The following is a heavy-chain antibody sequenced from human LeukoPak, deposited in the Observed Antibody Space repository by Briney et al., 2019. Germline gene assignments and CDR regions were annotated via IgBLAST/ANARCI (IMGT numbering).Heavy chain of an antibody. CDR3: ARDQTHSSSSFAFDI. CDR1: GYTFTNYY. V-gene: IGHV1-46*01. J-gene: IGHJ3*02. CDR2: INPSGGST. Sequence: ASVKVSCKASGYTFTNYYIHWLRQAPGQGLEWMGFINPSGGSTSYAQRFQGRVTMTRDTSTSTVYLELSSLRSEDTAVYCCARDQTHSSSSFAFDIWGQGTMVTVSS. D-gene: IGHD6-6*01.